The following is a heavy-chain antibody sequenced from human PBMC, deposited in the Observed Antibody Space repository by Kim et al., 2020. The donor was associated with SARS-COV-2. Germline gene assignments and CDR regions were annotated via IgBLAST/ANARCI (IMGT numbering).Heavy chain of an antibody. Sequence: SQTLSLTCAISGDSVSSNSAAWNWIRQSPSRGLEWLGRTYYRSKWYNDYAVSVKSRITINPDTSKNQFSLQLNSVTPEDTAVYYCARGSITMVRGVMVWFDPWGQGTLVTVSS. CDR3: ARGSITMVRGVMVWFDP. V-gene: IGHV6-1*01. D-gene: IGHD3-10*01. CDR2: TYYRSKWYN. J-gene: IGHJ5*02. CDR1: GDSVSSNSAA.